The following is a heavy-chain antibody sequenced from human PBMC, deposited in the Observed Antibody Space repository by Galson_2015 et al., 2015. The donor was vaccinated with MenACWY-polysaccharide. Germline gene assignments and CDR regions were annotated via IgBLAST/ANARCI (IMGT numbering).Heavy chain of an antibody. D-gene: IGHD3-9*01. V-gene: IGHV3-7*01. Sequence: SLRLSCAASGFTFSRYWMTWVRQAPGKRPEWVANINPDGSGKYYVDSMKGRSTISRDNVKNTLHLQVDSLRGEDTAVYYCATHLDWAFDYWGQGTLVTVSS. CDR3: ATHLDWAFDY. CDR2: INPDGSGK. CDR1: GFTFSRYW. J-gene: IGHJ4*02.